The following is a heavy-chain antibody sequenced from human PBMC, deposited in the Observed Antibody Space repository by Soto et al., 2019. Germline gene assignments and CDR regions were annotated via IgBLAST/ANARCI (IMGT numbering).Heavy chain of an antibody. J-gene: IGHJ6*02. V-gene: IGHV1-69*01. D-gene: IGHD6-13*01. Sequence: QVQLVQSGAEVKKPGSSVKVSCKASGGTFSSYAISWVRQAPGQGLEWMGGIIPIFGTENYAQKFQGRVTITADESTSTAYMELSSLTSEDTVVYYCAREPRWYVFADYGMDVWGQGTTVSVSS. CDR1: GGTFSSYA. CDR2: IIPIFGTE. CDR3: AREPRWYVFADYGMDV.